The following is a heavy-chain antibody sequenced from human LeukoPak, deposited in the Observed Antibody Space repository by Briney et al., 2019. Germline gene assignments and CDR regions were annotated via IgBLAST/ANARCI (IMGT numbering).Heavy chain of an antibody. J-gene: IGHJ4*02. CDR3: ARDNWRD. Sequence: GGSLRLSCAASGFTFNNYGMQWVRQAPGKGLEWVAFVRYDGSNKYYADSVKGRFTISRDNSKNTLYLQMNSLRAADTAVYYCARDNWRDWGQGILVTVSS. CDR2: VRYDGSNK. V-gene: IGHV3-30*02. CDR1: GFTFNNYG.